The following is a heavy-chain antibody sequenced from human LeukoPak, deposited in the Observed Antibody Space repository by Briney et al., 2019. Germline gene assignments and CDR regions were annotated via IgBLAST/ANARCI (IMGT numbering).Heavy chain of an antibody. V-gene: IGHV3-7*01. CDR3: ARLSAMVRGPEDIFYFEY. CDR1: GFSFSTYW. Sequence: GSLRLSCETSGFSFSTYWMGWVRQAPGGGLGWVSNIRQDGSEKYYVHSVKGRFTISRDIATQSVFLQMNSLRAEDTAVYYCARLSAMVRGPEDIFYFEYWGLGTLVTVSS. J-gene: IGHJ4*02. D-gene: IGHD3-10*01. CDR2: IRQDGSEK.